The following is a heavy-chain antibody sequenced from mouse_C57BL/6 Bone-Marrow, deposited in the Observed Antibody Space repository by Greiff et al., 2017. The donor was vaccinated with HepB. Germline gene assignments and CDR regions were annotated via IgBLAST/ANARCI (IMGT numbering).Heavy chain of an antibody. CDR1: GYTFTSYG. J-gene: IGHJ2*01. D-gene: IGHD1-1*01. CDR2: IYPRSGNT. CDR3: APLITTVVAPRYFDY. Sequence: VQLQQSGAELARPGASVKLSCKASGYTFTSYGISWVKQRTGQGLEWIGEIYPRSGNTYYNEKFKGKATLTADKPSSTAYMELRSLTSEDSAVYFCAPLITTVVAPRYFDYWGQGTTLTVSS. V-gene: IGHV1-81*01.